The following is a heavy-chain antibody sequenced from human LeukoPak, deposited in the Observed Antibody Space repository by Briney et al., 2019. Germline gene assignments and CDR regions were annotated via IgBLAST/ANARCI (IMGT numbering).Heavy chain of an antibody. V-gene: IGHV4-4*02. D-gene: IGHD3-22*01. CDR3: ARDRLMHYYDSSGYYYDY. CDR2: IYHSGST. Sequence: SETLSLTCAVSGGSISSSNWWSWVRQPPGKGLEWIGEIYHSGSTYYNPSLKSRVTISVDTSKNQFSLKLSSVTAADTAVYYCARDRLMHYYDSSGYYYDYWGQGTLVTVSS. CDR1: GGSISSSNW. J-gene: IGHJ4*02.